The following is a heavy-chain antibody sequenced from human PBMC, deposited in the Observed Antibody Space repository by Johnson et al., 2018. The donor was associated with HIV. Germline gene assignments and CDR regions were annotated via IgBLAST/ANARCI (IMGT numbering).Heavy chain of an antibody. V-gene: IGHV3-7*01. Sequence: AQLVESGGGLVQPGGPLTLACAAPGFTFISYWMSWVRQAPGTGLEWLANIKPDGSEKYYVDSVKGRFTISRDNAKNSLYLQMNSLRAEDTAVYYCARDPVSHYYDSSGSLDDAFDIWGQGTMVTVSS. CDR2: IKPDGSEK. J-gene: IGHJ3*02. D-gene: IGHD3-22*01. CDR1: GFTFISYW. CDR3: ARDPVSHYYDSSGSLDDAFDI.